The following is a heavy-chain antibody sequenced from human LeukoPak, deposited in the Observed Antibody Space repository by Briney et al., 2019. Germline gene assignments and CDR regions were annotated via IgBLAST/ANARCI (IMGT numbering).Heavy chain of an antibody. D-gene: IGHD6-19*01. CDR1: GFTFSDYY. V-gene: IGHV3-11*01. J-gene: IGHJ5*02. CDR3: ARVISSGWDPFYNWFDP. Sequence: GGSLRLSCAASGFTFSDYYMSRIRQAPGKGLEWVSYISSSGSTIYYADSVKGRFTISRDNAKNSLYLQMNSLRAEDTAVYYCARVISSGWDPFYNWFDPWGQGTLVTVSS. CDR2: ISSSGSTI.